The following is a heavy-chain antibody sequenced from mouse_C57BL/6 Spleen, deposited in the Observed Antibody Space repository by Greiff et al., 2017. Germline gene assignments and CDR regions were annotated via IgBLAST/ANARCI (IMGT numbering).Heavy chain of an antibody. Sequence: VQLQQSGPELVKPGASVKISCKASGYAFSSSWMNWVKQRPGKGLEWIGRIYPGDGDTNYNGKFKGKATLTADKSSSTAYMPLSSLTSEDSAVYFCARSYYGNFFDYWGQGTTLTVSS. V-gene: IGHV1-82*01. CDR1: GYAFSSSW. J-gene: IGHJ2*01. D-gene: IGHD2-10*01. CDR3: ARSYYGNFFDY. CDR2: IYPGDGDT.